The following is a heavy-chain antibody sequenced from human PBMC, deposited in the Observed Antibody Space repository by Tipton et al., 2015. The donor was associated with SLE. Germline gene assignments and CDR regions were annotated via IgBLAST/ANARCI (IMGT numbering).Heavy chain of an antibody. J-gene: IGHJ4*02. D-gene: IGHD6-19*01. CDR3: ARGRKWLVPYFDY. Sequence: TLSLTCAVYGGSFSGYYWSWIRQPPGKGLEWIGEINHSGSTNYNPSLKSRVTISVDTSKNQFSLKLSSVTAADTAVYYCARGRKWLVPYFDYWGQGTLVTVSS. CDR1: GGSFSGYY. CDR2: INHSGST. V-gene: IGHV4-34*01.